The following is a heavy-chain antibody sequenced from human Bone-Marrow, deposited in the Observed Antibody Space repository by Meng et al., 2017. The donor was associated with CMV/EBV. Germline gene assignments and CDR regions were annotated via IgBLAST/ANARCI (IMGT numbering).Heavy chain of an antibody. V-gene: IGHV1-2*02. D-gene: IGHD5-24*01. CDR1: GYTFTGYY. J-gene: IGHJ3*02. CDR2: INPNSGGT. CDR3: ARSGEMATIRAVAFDI. Sequence: ASVKVSCKASGYTFTGYYMHWVRQAPGQGLEWMGWINPNSGGTNYAQKFQGRVTMTRDTSISTAYMELSRLRSDDTAVYYCARSGEMATIRAVAFDIWGQGTRVTVSS.